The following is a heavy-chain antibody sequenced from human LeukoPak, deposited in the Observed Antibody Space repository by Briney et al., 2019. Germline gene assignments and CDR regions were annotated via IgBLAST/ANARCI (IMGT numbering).Heavy chain of an antibody. CDR3: ARESLSSSPRRYGMDV. Sequence: SQTLSLTCTVSGGSISSGGYSWSWIRQHPGKGLEWIGYIYYSGSTYYNPSLKSRVTISVDTSKNQFSLKLSSVTAADTAVYYCARESLSSSPRRYGMDVWGQGTTVTVSS. CDR2: IYYSGST. D-gene: IGHD6-13*01. V-gene: IGHV4-31*03. CDR1: GGSISSGGYS. J-gene: IGHJ6*02.